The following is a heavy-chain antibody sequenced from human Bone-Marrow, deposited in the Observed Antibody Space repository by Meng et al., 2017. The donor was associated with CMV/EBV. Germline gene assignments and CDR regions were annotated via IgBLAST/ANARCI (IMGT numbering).Heavy chain of an antibody. Sequence: GSLRLSCTVSGGSISSSSYYWGWIRQPPGKGLEWIGSIYYSGSTYYNPSLKSRVTISVDTSKNQFSLKLSSVTAADTAVYYCARDSSIAARTIDYWGQGTLVTLSS. CDR2: IYYSGST. CDR1: GGSISSSSYY. D-gene: IGHD6-6*01. J-gene: IGHJ4*02. V-gene: IGHV4-39*07. CDR3: ARDSSIAARTIDY.